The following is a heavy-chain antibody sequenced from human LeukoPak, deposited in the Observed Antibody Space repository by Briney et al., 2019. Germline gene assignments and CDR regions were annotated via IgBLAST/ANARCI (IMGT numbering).Heavy chain of an antibody. J-gene: IGHJ4*02. V-gene: IGHV3-23*01. D-gene: IGHD2-15*01. CDR1: GFTFSSYA. CDR3: AKEYFSGGSCYSG. Sequence: GGSLRLSCAASGFTFSSYAMSWVRQAPGKGVEWVSGISGSGGSTYYADSVKGRFTITRDNSKKTVYLQMNSLRAEDTAVYYCAKEYFSGGSCYSGWGQGTLVTVSS. CDR2: ISGSGGST.